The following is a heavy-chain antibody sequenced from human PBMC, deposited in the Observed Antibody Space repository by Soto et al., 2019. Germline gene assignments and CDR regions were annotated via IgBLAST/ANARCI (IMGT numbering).Heavy chain of an antibody. CDR3: ARRYGYSFDY. Sequence: SEPLSLTCTVFGGSISSFDWSWIRQPPGKGLEWIGYIYYSGSTNYNPSLKSRVTISVDTSKNQFSLKLSSVTAADTAVYYCARRYGYSFDYWGQGTLVTVSS. CDR2: IYYSGST. D-gene: IGHD1-20*01. V-gene: IGHV4-59*08. J-gene: IGHJ4*02. CDR1: GGSISSFD.